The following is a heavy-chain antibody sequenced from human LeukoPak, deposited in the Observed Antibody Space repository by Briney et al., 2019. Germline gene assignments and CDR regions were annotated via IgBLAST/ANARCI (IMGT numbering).Heavy chain of an antibody. J-gene: IGHJ4*02. Sequence: SETLSLTCTVSGGSISSGGYYWSWIRQHPGKGLEWIGYIYYSGSTYYNPSLKSRVTISVDTSKNQFSLKLSSVTAADTAVYYCARSTYYGSGSYDWGQGTLVTVSS. CDR3: ARSTYYGSGSYD. CDR2: IYYSGST. D-gene: IGHD3-10*01. CDR1: GGSISSGGYY. V-gene: IGHV4-31*03.